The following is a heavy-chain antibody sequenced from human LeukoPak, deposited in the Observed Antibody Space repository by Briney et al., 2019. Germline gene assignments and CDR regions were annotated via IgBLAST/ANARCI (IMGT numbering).Heavy chain of an antibody. CDR2: IKVDGATT. CDR1: GSTVSTFC. Sequence: GGSLRLSRAASGSTVSTFCTHWVSQAPRKGLEWVAFIKVDGATTNYADSVRGRFTISRDNSKSTVDLQMNSLKPDDTAGYYCATQGITLVVVISPFDYWGQGTLVTVSS. D-gene: IGHD3-22*01. J-gene: IGHJ4*02. V-gene: IGHV3-30*02. CDR3: ATQGITLVVVISPFDY.